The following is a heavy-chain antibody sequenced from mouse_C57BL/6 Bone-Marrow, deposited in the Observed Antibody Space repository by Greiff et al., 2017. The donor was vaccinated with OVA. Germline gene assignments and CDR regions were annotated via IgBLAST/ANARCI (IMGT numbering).Heavy chain of an antibody. Sequence: EVKLMESGGDLVKPGGSLKLSCAASGFTFSSYGMSWVRQTPDKRLEWVATISSGGSYTYYPDSVKGRFTISRDNAKNTLYLQMSSLKSEDTAMYYCARQNPFAYWGQGTLVTVSA. CDR1: GFTFSSYG. CDR2: ISSGGSYT. J-gene: IGHJ3*01. CDR3: ARQNPFAY. V-gene: IGHV5-6*01.